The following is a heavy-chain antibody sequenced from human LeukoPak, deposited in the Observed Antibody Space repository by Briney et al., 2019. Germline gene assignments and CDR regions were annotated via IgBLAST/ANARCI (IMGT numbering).Heavy chain of an antibody. J-gene: IGHJ4*02. V-gene: IGHV1-2*02. Sequence: ASVKFPSRASGYTLTAYYMHWVRQAPGQGLEWMGWIDTNSGGTNYAQKFQGRVTITRDTSIGTAYMELSSLISDDTAVYYCASEAYCSGGSCSSNRVASWGQGCLVSVSS. CDR1: GYTLTAYY. D-gene: IGHD2-15*01. CDR3: ASEAYCSGGSCSSNRVAS. CDR2: IDTNSGGT.